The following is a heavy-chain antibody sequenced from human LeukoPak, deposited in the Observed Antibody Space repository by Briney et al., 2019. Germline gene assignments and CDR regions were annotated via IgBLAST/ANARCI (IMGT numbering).Heavy chain of an antibody. CDR1: GVTFNSSTNY. Sequence: AAETLTLTCTVSGVTFNSSTNYWVWLGQPPGQGLVSIGSIYDTGSTYSNPSIKTSVTISVDTSKNQFSLKLNSVTAADTAVYYCARHNIRGYRGGVVIIDWFDPWGQGTLVTVSS. J-gene: IGHJ5*02. CDR3: ARHNIRGYRGGVVIIDWFDP. V-gene: IGHV4-39*01. CDR2: IYDTGST. D-gene: IGHD3-3*01.